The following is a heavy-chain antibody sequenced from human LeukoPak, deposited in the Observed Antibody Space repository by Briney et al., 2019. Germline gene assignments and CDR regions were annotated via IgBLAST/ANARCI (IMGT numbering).Heavy chain of an antibody. V-gene: IGHV4-59*01. D-gene: IGHD5-18*01. Sequence: SETLSLTCTVSGGSISSYYWSWIRQPPGKGLEWSGYIYYSGSTNYNPSLKSRVTISVDTSKNQFSLKLSSVTAADTAVYYCARAATAMVSIDYWGQGTLVTVSS. CDR2: IYYSGST. J-gene: IGHJ4*02. CDR1: GGSISSYY. CDR3: ARAATAMVSIDY.